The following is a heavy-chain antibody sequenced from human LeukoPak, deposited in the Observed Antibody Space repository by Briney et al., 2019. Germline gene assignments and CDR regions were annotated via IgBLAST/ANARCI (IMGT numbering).Heavy chain of an antibody. Sequence: ESGGSLRLSCIASGFTVSSNYMNWVRQAPGKGLEWVSVIYSAGSTYYADSVQGRFTISRDNSKNTLYLQMNSLRAEDTAVYYCAKAGGKITVVRGVIITPTVYYFDYWGQGTLVTVSS. J-gene: IGHJ4*02. CDR1: GFTVSSNY. D-gene: IGHD3-10*01. CDR2: IYSAGST. CDR3: AKAGGKITVVRGVIITPTVYYFDY. V-gene: IGHV3-53*01.